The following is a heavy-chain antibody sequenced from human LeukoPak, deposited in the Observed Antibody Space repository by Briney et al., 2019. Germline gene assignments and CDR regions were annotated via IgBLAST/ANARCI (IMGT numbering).Heavy chain of an antibody. D-gene: IGHD3-10*01. CDR1: GYTLTELS. Sequence: ASVKVPCKVSGYTLTELSMHWVRQAPGKGLEWMGGFDPEDGETIYAQKFQGRVTMTEDTSTDTAYMELSSLRSEDTAVYYCATDIPGGSGSDDAFDIWGQGTMVTVSS. CDR3: ATDIPGGSGSDDAFDI. CDR2: FDPEDGET. J-gene: IGHJ3*02. V-gene: IGHV1-24*01.